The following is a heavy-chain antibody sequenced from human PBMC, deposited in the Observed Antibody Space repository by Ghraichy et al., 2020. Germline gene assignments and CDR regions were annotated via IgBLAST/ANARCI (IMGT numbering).Heavy chain of an antibody. D-gene: IGHD3-3*01. V-gene: IGHV3-74*01. CDR1: GFTFSSYW. CDR2: INSDGSST. J-gene: IGHJ6*02. CDR3: ARSLPAYYDFWSGYYSGYYYGMDV. Sequence: GALRLSCAASGFTFSSYWMHWVRQAPGKGLVWVSRINSDGSSTSYADSVKGRFTISRDNAKNTLYLQMNSLRAEDTAVYYCARSLPAYYDFWSGYYSGYYYGMDVWGQGTTVTVSS.